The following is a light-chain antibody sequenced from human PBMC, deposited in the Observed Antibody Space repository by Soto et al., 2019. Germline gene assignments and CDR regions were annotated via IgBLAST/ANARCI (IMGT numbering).Light chain of an antibody. CDR1: QDINSW. J-gene: IGKJ4*01. V-gene: IGKV1-12*01. Sequence: DIQMTQSPSSVSASVGDRVTITCRASQDINSWLTWYQQKPGKAPKVLIYIASRLQPGVPSRFSGRGSGTGFSLTISNLQPEDFATYFCQQSKSFPLTFGGGTKVDIK. CDR3: QQSKSFPLT. CDR2: IAS.